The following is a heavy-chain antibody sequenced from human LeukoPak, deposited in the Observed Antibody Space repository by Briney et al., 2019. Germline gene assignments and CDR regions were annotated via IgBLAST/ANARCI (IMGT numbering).Heavy chain of an antibody. CDR2: ISYDGSNK. Sequence: GGSLRLSCAASGFTFSSYAMHWVRQAPGKGLEWVAVISYDGSNKYYADSVKGRFTISRDNSKNTLYLQMNSLRAEDTAVYYCAKNSRSGILWSGHFDYWGQGTLVTVSS. J-gene: IGHJ4*02. D-gene: IGHD2-21*01. CDR3: AKNSRSGILWSGHFDY. CDR1: GFTFSSYA. V-gene: IGHV3-30-3*02.